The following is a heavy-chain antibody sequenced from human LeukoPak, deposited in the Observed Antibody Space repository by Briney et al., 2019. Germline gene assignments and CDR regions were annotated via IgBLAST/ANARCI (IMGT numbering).Heavy chain of an antibody. Sequence: PGGSLRLSCAASGFTFSSYWMHWVRQAPGRELVWVSRINFDGSSTTYADSVKGRFTISRDNAKKTLYLQMNSLRAEDTAVYYCARAGPAGVYNSFDYWGQGTLVTVSS. V-gene: IGHV3-74*01. CDR2: INFDGSST. CDR3: ARAGPAGVYNSFDY. D-gene: IGHD5-24*01. CDR1: GFTFSSYW. J-gene: IGHJ4*02.